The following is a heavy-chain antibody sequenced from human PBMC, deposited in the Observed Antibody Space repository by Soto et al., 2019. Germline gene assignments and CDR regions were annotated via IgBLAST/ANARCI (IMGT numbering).Heavy chain of an antibody. CDR3: AKDTLGEQWAGDY. CDR1: GFTFSSYA. V-gene: IGHV3-23*01. Sequence: VGSLRLSCAASGFTFSSYAMSWVRQAPGKGLEWVSAISGSGGSTYYADSVKGRFTISRDNSKNTLYLQMNSLRAEDTAVYYCAKDTLGEQWAGDYWGQGTLVTVSS. D-gene: IGHD3-16*01. J-gene: IGHJ4*02. CDR2: ISGSGGST.